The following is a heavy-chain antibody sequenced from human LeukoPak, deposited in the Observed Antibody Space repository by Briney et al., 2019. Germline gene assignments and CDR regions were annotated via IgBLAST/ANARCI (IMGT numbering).Heavy chain of an antibody. J-gene: IGHJ3*02. D-gene: IGHD2-2*01. Sequence: MASETLSLTCAVSGGSTNNYYWGWIRQPPGKGLEWIGYIYYSGSTNYNPSLKSRVTISVDTSKNEFSLRLSSVTAADTAVYYCARRQYCTSSRCFLAFDIWGQGTMVTVSP. CDR1: GGSTNNYY. CDR2: IYYSGST. CDR3: ARRQYCTSSRCFLAFDI. V-gene: IGHV4-59*08.